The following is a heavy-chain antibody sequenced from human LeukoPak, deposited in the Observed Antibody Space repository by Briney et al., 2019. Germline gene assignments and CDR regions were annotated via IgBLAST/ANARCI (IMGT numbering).Heavy chain of an antibody. CDR1: GGSINTYY. V-gene: IGHV4-4*07. CDR2: IYSTGIT. Sequence: SDTLSLTCTVSGGSINTYYWSWIRQPAGKGLEWIGRIYSTGITTYNPSLKGRVTMSVDTSKNQFSLKLGSVTAADTAVYYCARPQSGLGWFDPWGQGILVTVSS. CDR3: ARPQSGLGWFDP. J-gene: IGHJ5*02.